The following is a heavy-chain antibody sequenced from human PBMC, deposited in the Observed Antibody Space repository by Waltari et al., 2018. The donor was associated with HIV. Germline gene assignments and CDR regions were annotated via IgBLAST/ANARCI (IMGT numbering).Heavy chain of an antibody. D-gene: IGHD6-19*01. CDR1: GGSISSYY. V-gene: IGHV4-59*01. J-gene: IGHJ6*02. Sequence: QVQLQESGPGLVKPSETLSLTCTVSGGSISSYYWSWIRQPPGKGLEWIGYIYYSGSTNYNPSLKSRVTISVDTSKNQFSLKLSSVTAADTAVYYCAQTAVAGTEGDYYYYYGMDVWGQGTTVTVSS. CDR2: IYYSGST. CDR3: AQTAVAGTEGDYYYYYGMDV.